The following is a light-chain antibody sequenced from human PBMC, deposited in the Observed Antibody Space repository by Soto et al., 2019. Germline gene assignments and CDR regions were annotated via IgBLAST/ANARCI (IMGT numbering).Light chain of an antibody. J-gene: IGKJ1*01. CDR1: QSVLYNSNNKNY. CDR3: QQYYTTPWT. Sequence: DIVMTQSPDSLARSLGEKATINCKSSQSVLYNSNNKNYLAWYQQKPGQPPKLLIYWASSRESGVPDRFSGSGSGTDFTLTISSLQAEDVAVYYCQQYYTTPWTFGQGTKVEVK. V-gene: IGKV4-1*01. CDR2: WAS.